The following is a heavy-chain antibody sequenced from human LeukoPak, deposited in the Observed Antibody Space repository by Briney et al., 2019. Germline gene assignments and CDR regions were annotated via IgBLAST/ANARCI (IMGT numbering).Heavy chain of an antibody. CDR2: IGVGGTT. CDR3: AKAQGYYDC. CDR1: GFTFSKYG. Sequence: PGRSLRLSCAASGFTFSKYGMNWVRQAPGKGLEWVSGIGVGGTTYDADSIKGRSTISRDTSKNTLYLQMNSLRAEDTAVYYCAKAQGYYDCWGQGTLVTVFS. D-gene: IGHD3-22*01. J-gene: IGHJ4*02. V-gene: IGHV3-23*01.